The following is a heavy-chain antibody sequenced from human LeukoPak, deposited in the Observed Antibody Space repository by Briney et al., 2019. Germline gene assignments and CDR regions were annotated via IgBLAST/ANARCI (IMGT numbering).Heavy chain of an antibody. J-gene: IGHJ4*02. CDR3: ARITGIEAAGDY. CDR1: GFTFSDHY. D-gene: IGHD6-25*01. CDR2: ISSRSRYT. Sequence: GGSLRLSCAASGFTFSDHYMSWIRQAPGKGLEWVSYISSRSRYTDYADSVKGRFTISRGNAKNLLLLQMNSLRAEDTAVYYCARITGIEAAGDYWGQGTLVTVSS. V-gene: IGHV3-11*03.